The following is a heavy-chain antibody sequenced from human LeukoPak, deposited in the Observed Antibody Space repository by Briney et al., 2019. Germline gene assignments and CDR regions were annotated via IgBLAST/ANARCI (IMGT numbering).Heavy chain of an antibody. CDR2: IIPIFGTA. D-gene: IGHD5-24*01. CDR1: GGTFSSYT. V-gene: IGHV1-69*05. Sequence: SVKVSCKASGGTFSSYTISWVRQAPGQGLEWMGRIIPIFGTANYAQKFQGRVTITTDESTRTASMGLSSLRSEDTAVYYCANSDGYNPYYFDYWGQGTLVTVSS. CDR3: ANSDGYNPYYFDY. J-gene: IGHJ4*02.